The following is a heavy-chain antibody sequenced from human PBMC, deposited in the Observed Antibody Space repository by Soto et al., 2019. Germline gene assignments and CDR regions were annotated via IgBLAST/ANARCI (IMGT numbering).Heavy chain of an antibody. CDR1: GFTFGSYA. V-gene: IGHV3-23*01. J-gene: IGHJ4*02. CDR3: AKDYYDSSGYLDY. Sequence: PGGSLRLSCAASGFTFGSYAMSWVRQAPGKGLEWVSAISGSGGSTYYADSVKGRFTISRDNSKNTLYLQMNSLRAEDTAVYYCAKDYYDSSGYLDYWGQGTLVTVSS. D-gene: IGHD3-22*01. CDR2: ISGSGGST.